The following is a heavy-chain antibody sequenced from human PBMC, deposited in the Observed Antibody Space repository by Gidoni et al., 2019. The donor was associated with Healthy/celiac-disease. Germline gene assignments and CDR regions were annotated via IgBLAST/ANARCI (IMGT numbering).Heavy chain of an antibody. CDR2: IYDSGST. CDR3: ARLLGLPYYYGSGSLHRGPFDY. J-gene: IGHJ4*02. V-gene: IGHV4-59*08. Sequence: QVQLQESGPGLVKPSETLSLTCTVSGGSIRSYYCSWILQPPGKGLEWIGYIYDSGSTNYNPYLKSRVTISVDTSKNQFSRKLSAVTDADTAVYDCARLLGLPYYYGSGSLHRGPFDYWGQGTLVTVSS. D-gene: IGHD3-10*01. CDR1: GGSIRSYY.